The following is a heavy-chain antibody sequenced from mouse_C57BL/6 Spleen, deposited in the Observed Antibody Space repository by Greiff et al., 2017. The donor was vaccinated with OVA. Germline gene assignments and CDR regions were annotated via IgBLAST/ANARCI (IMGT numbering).Heavy chain of an antibody. V-gene: IGHV5-17*01. CDR1: GFTFSDYG. CDR3: ARDYYDSSSFAC. Sequence: EVKLMESGGGLVKPGGSLKLSCAASGFTFSDYGMHWVRQAPEKGLEWVAYISSGSSTIYYADTVKGRFTISRDNAKNTLYLQMTSLRSEDTAMYYYARDYYDSSSFACWGQGTLVTVSA. D-gene: IGHD1-1*01. CDR2: ISSGSSTI. J-gene: IGHJ3*01.